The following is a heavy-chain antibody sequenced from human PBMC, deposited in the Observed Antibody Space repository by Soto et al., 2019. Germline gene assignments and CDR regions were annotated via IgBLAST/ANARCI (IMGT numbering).Heavy chain of an antibody. J-gene: IGHJ6*02. V-gene: IGHV3-30*18. CDR1: GFTFSSYG. CDR2: ISYDGSNK. D-gene: IGHD6-13*01. CDR3: AKERAAAGINYYGMDV. Sequence: QVQLVESGGGVVQPGRSLRLSCAASGFTFSSYGMHWVRQAPGKGLEWVAVISYDGSNKYYADSVKGRFTISRDNSKNTLYLHMNSLRAEDTAVYYCAKERAAAGINYYGMDVWGQGTKVTVSS.